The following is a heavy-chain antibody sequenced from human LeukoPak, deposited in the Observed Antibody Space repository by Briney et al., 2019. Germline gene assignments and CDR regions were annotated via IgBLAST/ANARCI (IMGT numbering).Heavy chain of an antibody. CDR3: ARSSSTGWTGFDY. D-gene: IGHD6-19*01. Sequence: GGSLRLSCAASGFTFSSYSVNWVRQAPGQGLEWISYISRSSNTIYYADSVKGRFTISRDNAKNSLFLQMNSLRDEDTAVYYCARSSSTGWTGFDYWGQGTLDTVSS. V-gene: IGHV3-48*02. CDR2: ISRSSNTI. J-gene: IGHJ4*02. CDR1: GFTFSSYS.